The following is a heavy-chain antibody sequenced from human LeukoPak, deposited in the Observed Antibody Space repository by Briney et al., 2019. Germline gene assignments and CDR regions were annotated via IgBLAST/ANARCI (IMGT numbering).Heavy chain of an antibody. CDR1: GFTFSSYA. J-gene: IGHJ4*02. D-gene: IGHD3-10*01. CDR2: ISGSGGST. Sequence: GGSLRLSCAASGFTFSSYAMSWVRQAPGKGLERVSAISGSGGSTYYADSVKGRFTISRDNSKNTLYLQMNSLRAEDTAVYYCAKDITMVRGVPWWGQGTLVTVSS. V-gene: IGHV3-23*01. CDR3: AKDITMVRGVPW.